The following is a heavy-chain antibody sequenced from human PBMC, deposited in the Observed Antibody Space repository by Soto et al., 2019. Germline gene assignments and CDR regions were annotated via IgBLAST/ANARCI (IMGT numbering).Heavy chain of an antibody. CDR3: ARRPLVRGIIPYYFDY. CDR2: VYYSGSA. D-gene: IGHD3-10*01. V-gene: IGHV4-39*02. Sequence: SETLSLTCTVSGGSVSNNSYYWGWIRQPPGKRLEWIGSVYYSGSAYYNPSLKSRLTISVDTSMNHFSLKLSSVTAADTAIYYCARRPLVRGIIPYYFDYWGQGTLVTVS. J-gene: IGHJ4*02. CDR1: GGSVSNNSYY.